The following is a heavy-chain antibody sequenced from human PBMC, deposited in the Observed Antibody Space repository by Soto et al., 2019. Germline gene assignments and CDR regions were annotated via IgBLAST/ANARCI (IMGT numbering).Heavy chain of an antibody. J-gene: IGHJ6*02. Sequence: PGGSLRLSCAASGFTVSSNYMSWVRQAPGKGLEWVSVIYSGGSTYYADSVKGRFTISRDNSKNTLYLQMNSLRAEDTAVYYCASRYCSGGSCGYYYYGMDVWGQGATVTVSS. CDR2: IYSGGST. CDR1: GFTVSSNY. CDR3: ASRYCSGGSCGYYYYGMDV. D-gene: IGHD2-15*01. V-gene: IGHV3-53*01.